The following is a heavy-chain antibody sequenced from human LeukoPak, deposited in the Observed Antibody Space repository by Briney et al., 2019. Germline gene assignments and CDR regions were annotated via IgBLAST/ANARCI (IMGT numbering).Heavy chain of an antibody. Sequence: SETLSLTCTVSGGSISSGSYYWSWIRQPAGKGLEWIGRIYTSGSTNYNPSLKSRVTISVDTSKNQFSLKLSSVTAADTAVYYCARHVPIVVPAAKALYYYYYMDVWGKGTTVTISS. CDR3: ARHVPIVVPAAKALYYYYYMDV. J-gene: IGHJ6*03. CDR2: IYTSGST. V-gene: IGHV4-61*02. D-gene: IGHD2-2*01. CDR1: GGSISSGSYY.